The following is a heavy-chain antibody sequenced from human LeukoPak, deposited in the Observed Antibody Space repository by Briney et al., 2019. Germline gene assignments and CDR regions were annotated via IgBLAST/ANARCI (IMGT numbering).Heavy chain of an antibody. V-gene: IGHV3-73*01. D-gene: IGHD3-10*01. CDR3: TRRSLYYYGSGSDTQTEGGFDY. CDR1: GFTFSGSA. Sequence: GGSLRLSCAASGFTFSGSAMHWVRQASGKWREWVGRIRSKANRYATAYAASVKSRFTISRDDSKNTAYLQMNSLKTEDTAVYYCTRRSLYYYGSGSDTQTEGGFDYWGQGTLVTVSS. CDR2: IRSKANRYAT. J-gene: IGHJ4*02.